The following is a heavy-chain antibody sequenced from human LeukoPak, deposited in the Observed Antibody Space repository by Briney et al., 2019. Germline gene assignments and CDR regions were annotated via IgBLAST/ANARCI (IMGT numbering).Heavy chain of an antibody. J-gene: IGHJ4*02. CDR1: GFTFSNYA. CDR2: ISSSGVHT. D-gene: IGHD1-14*01. CDR3: ASRRPYYFDY. Sequence: PGGSLRLSCAAFGFTFSNYAMSWVRQAPGKGLEWVSSISSSGVHTYYADSVKGRFTISRDNSKNMLYLQMNSLRAEDTAVYYCASRRPYYFDYWGQGTLVTVSS. V-gene: IGHV3-23*01.